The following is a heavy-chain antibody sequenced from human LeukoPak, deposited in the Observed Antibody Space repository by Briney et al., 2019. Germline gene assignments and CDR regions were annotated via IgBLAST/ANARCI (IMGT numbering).Heavy chain of an antibody. V-gene: IGHV4-39*07. CDR1: GASISSTSYY. CDR2: IYYSGST. D-gene: IGHD1-26*01. J-gene: IGHJ5*02. CDR3: ARGMGATTWFDP. Sequence: PSETLSLTCTVSGASISSTSYYWGWIRQPPGKGLEWIGTIYYSGSTYYNPSLKSRVTISVDTSKNQFSLKLSSVTAGDTAVYYCARGMGATTWFDPWGQGTLVTVSS.